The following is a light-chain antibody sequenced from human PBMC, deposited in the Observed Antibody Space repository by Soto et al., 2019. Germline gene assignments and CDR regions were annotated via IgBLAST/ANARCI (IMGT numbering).Light chain of an antibody. CDR1: QRISTW. Sequence: DIQMTQSPSTLSASVGDRVTITCRASQRISTWLAWYQQKPGKAPKLLIYDASSLESGVPSRFSGSGSGTEFTLTISSLQPDDFATYYCQQYNSYSWTFGHGTKVDIK. CDR2: DAS. V-gene: IGKV1-5*01. J-gene: IGKJ1*01. CDR3: QQYNSYSWT.